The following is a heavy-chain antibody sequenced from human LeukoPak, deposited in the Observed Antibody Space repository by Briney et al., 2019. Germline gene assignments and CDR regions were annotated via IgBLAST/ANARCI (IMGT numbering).Heavy chain of an antibody. J-gene: IGHJ4*02. CDR1: GYTFTSYG. CDR3: ARDPPTYYYDSSGRTFDY. V-gene: IGHV1-18*01. Sequence: ASVKVSCMASGYTFTSYGISWVRQAPGQGLEWMGWISAYNGNTNYAQKLQGRVTMTTDTSTSTAYMELRSLRSDDTAVYYCARDPPTYYYDSSGRTFDYWGQGTLVTVSS. CDR2: ISAYNGNT. D-gene: IGHD3-22*01.